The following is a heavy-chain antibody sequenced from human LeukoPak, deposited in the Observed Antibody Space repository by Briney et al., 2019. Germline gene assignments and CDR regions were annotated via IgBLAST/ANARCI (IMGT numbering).Heavy chain of an antibody. J-gene: IGHJ4*02. CDR2: IYHSGST. CDR3: AREGPDSGSYYIVDY. CDR1: GGSISSGGYY. D-gene: IGHD1-26*01. V-gene: IGHV4-30-2*01. Sequence: PSETLSLTCTVSGGSISSGGYYWSWIRQPPGKGQEWIGYIYHSGSTYYNPSLKSRVTISVDRSKNQFSLKLSSVTAADTAVYYCAREGPDSGSYYIVDYWGQGTLVTVSS.